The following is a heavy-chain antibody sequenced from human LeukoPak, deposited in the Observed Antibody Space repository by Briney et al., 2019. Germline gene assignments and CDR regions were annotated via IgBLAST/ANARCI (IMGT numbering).Heavy chain of an antibody. V-gene: IGHV3-23*01. D-gene: IGHD5-24*01. CDR3: AKDYSRDGYNLWGTFDY. CDR1: GFTFSSYG. J-gene: IGHJ4*02. Sequence: GGTLRLSCAASGFTFSSYGMSWVRQAPGKGLEWVSAISGSGGSTYYADSVKGRFTISRDNSKNTLYLQMNSLRAEDTAVYYCAKDYSRDGYNLWGTFDYWGQGTLVTVSS. CDR2: ISGSGGST.